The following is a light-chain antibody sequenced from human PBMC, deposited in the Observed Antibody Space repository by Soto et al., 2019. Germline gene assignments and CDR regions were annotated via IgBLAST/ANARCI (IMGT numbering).Light chain of an antibody. Sequence: DIQMTQSPSSLSASVGDRVTITCRASQSIRRYINWYQQKPGRAPKLLIYAASNLQSGVPLRFSGSGSGTDFTLTISSMQPEDFASYYCQQSYSTSWTFGQGTKVEFK. CDR1: QSIRRY. CDR3: QQSYSTSWT. J-gene: IGKJ1*01. CDR2: AAS. V-gene: IGKV1-39*01.